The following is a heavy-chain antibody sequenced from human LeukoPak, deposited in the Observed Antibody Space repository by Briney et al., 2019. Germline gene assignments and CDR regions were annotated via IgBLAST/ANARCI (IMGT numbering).Heavy chain of an antibody. CDR1: GFTFSTYA. D-gene: IGHD4-17*01. CDR3: AREDYGDYVFDY. Sequence: AGGSLRLSCAASGFTFSTYAMHWVRQAPGKGLEYVSAISSNGGSTFYANSVKGRFTISRDNSKNTLYLQMGSLRAEDTAVYYCAREDYGDYVFDYWGQGTLVTVSS. V-gene: IGHV3-64*01. CDR2: ISSNGGST. J-gene: IGHJ4*02.